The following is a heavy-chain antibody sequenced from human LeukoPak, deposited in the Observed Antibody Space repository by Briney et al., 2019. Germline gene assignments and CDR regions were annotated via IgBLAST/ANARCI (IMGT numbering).Heavy chain of an antibody. CDR2: ISWNSGSI. Sequence: GGSPRLSCAASGFTVSSNYMSWVRQAPGKGLEWVSGISWNSGSIGYADSVKGRFTISRDNAKNSLYLQMNSLRAEDTALYYCAKDNYYDSSGYFGYWGQGTLVTVSS. J-gene: IGHJ4*02. CDR3: AKDNYYDSSGYFGY. D-gene: IGHD3-22*01. V-gene: IGHV3-9*01. CDR1: GFTVSSNY.